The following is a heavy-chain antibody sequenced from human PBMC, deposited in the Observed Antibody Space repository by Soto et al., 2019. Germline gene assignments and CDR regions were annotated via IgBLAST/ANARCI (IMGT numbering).Heavy chain of an antibody. CDR3: ANSYGDYVSY. CDR1: GGSISSSTYY. CDR2: IYYSGST. V-gene: IGHV4-39*01. D-gene: IGHD4-17*01. Sequence: PSETLSLTCTVSGGSISSSTYYWGWIRQPPGKGLEWIGSIYYSGSTYYNPSLKSRVTISVDTSKNQFSLKLSSVTAADTAVYYCANSYGDYVSYWGQETLVTVSS. J-gene: IGHJ4*02.